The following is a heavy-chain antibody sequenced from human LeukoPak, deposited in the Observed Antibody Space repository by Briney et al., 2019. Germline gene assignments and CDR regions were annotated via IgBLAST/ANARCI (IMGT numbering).Heavy chain of an antibody. J-gene: IGHJ5*02. V-gene: IGHV4-34*01. Sequence: SETLSLTRAANGGSFSGYTWSWIRKPPGKGLDGIGEINHSGSTNYTPSLKSRVTISVDTSKNQFSLKLSSVTAADTAVYYCARGSRDCSGGSCYKWDWFDPWGQGTLVTVSS. D-gene: IGHD2-15*01. CDR3: ARGSRDCSGGSCYKWDWFDP. CDR1: GGSFSGYT. CDR2: INHSGST.